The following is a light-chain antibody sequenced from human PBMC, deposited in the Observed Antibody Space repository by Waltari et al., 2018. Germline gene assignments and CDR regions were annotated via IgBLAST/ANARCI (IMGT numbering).Light chain of an antibody. CDR2: AVS. CDR1: SSDVGNYKR. V-gene: IGLV2-23*02. Sequence: QSALTQPASVSGSPGPSIPISCTGTSSDVGNYKRVSWYQQHPGKAPKLMIYAVSKRPSGVSDRFSGSKSGDMASLTISGLQPEDEAEYFCSSYAGSSKGVFGGGTKVTVL. CDR3: SSYAGSSKGV. J-gene: IGLJ2*01.